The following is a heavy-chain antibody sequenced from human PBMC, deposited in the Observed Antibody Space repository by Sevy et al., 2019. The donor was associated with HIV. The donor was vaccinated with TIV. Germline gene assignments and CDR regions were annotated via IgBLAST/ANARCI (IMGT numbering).Heavy chain of an antibody. CDR3: AGENAWGRGYS. D-gene: IGHD1-26*01. J-gene: IGHJ4*02. V-gene: IGHV4-59*08. CDR2: IYYNGHI. Sequence: SETLSLTCTVSGGSITSLYWNWIRQPLGKGLEWIANIYYNGHINYNPSLKSRVTLSLNTSKKQFSLRLSSVTAADTAMYYCAGENAWGRGYSWGQGTLVTVSS. CDR1: GGSITSLY.